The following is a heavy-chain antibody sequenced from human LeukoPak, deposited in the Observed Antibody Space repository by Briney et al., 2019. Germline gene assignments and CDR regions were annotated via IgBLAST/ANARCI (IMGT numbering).Heavy chain of an antibody. V-gene: IGHV3-23*01. CDR2: ISSSGGTT. D-gene: IGHD3-9*01. J-gene: IGHJ4*02. CDR3: AKDQANFDWLPSLEY. CDR1: GFSFRTYA. Sequence: GGSLRLSCAASGFSFRTYAMAWVRQAPGKGLEWVSGISSSGGTTYYTDSVKGRFTISRDNSKKTLYLQMNSLRAEDTAVYFCAKDQANFDWLPSLEYWGQGTLVTVSS.